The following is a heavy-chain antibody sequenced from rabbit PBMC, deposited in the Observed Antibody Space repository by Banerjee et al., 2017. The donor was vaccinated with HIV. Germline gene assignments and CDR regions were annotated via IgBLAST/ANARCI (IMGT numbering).Heavy chain of an antibody. V-gene: IGHV1S40*01. CDR3: AREDGSGSGAYNF. CDR1: GFSFSSSYL. CDR2: INAGSSDYT. D-gene: IGHD1-1*01. Sequence: QSLEESGGDLVKPGASLTLTCTASGFSFSSSYLICWVRQAPGKGLEWIACINAGSSDYTYYASWAKGRFTISKTSSTTVTLQMTSLTAADTATYFCAREDGSGSGAYNFWGPGTLVTVS. J-gene: IGHJ4*01.